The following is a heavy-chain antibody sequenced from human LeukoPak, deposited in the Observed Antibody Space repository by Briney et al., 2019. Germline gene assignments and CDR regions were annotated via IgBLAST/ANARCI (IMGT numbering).Heavy chain of an antibody. CDR3: AKGQRITMIVVVITPDY. Sequence: GGSLRLSCAASGFTFSSYEMNWVRQAPGKGLEWVSAISGSGGSTYYADSVKGRFTISRDNSKNTLYLQMNSLRAEDTAVYYCAKGQRITMIVVVITPDYWGQGTLVTVSS. D-gene: IGHD3-22*01. CDR1: GFTFSSYE. V-gene: IGHV3-23*01. J-gene: IGHJ4*02. CDR2: ISGSGGST.